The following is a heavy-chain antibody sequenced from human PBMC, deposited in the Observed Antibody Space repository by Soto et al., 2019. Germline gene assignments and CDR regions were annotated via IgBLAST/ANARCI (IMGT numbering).Heavy chain of an antibody. CDR3: ARRTRILRFLEWLLVDY. CDR1: GCTFSSYW. CDR2: IKQDGSEK. Sequence: GGSLRLSCAASGCTFSSYWMSWVRQAPGKGLEWVANIKQDGSEKYYVDSVKGRFTISRDNAKNSLYLQMNSLRAEDTAGYYWARRTRILRFLEWLLVDYWGQGTLVTVSS. V-gene: IGHV3-7*01. D-gene: IGHD3-3*01. J-gene: IGHJ4*02.